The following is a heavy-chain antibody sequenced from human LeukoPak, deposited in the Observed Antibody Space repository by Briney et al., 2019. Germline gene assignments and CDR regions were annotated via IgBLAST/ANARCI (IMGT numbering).Heavy chain of an antibody. CDR3: AKDPKRGETATPFGMDV. Sequence: GSLRLSCAASGFTFSNYAMSWVRQAPEKGLEWVSGISGSGGSTYYADSVKGRFTISRDNSKNTLYLQMNSLRGEDTAVYYCAKDPKRGETATPFGMDVWGQGTTVTVSS. CDR2: ISGSGGST. V-gene: IGHV3-23*01. J-gene: IGHJ6*02. CDR1: GFTFSNYA. D-gene: IGHD5-24*01.